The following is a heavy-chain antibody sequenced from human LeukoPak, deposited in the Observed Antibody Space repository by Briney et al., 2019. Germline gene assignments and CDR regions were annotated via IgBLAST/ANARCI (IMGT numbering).Heavy chain of an antibody. CDR1: GGSISSSSYY. V-gene: IGHV4-39*07. J-gene: IGHJ1*01. D-gene: IGHD6-13*01. Sequence: SETLSLTCTVSGGSISSSSYYWGWIRQPPGKGLEWIGSIYYSGSTYYNPSLKSRVTISVDTSKNQFSLKLSSVTAADTAVHYCARGSNSWYRSDTGYFQHWGQGTLVTVSS. CDR2: IYYSGST. CDR3: ARGSNSWYRSDTGYFQH.